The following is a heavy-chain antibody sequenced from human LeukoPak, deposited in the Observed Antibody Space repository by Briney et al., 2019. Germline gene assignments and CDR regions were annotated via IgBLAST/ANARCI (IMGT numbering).Heavy chain of an antibody. D-gene: IGHD3-10*01. Sequence: KPGASVKVSCKASGYTFSSYAISWVRQAPGQGLEWMGGIIPIFGTANYAQKFQGRVTITADESTSTAYMELSSLRSEDTAVYYCARIYGSGSYHMRYYFDYWGQGTLVTVSS. V-gene: IGHV1-69*13. CDR3: ARIYGSGSYHMRYYFDY. J-gene: IGHJ4*02. CDR1: GYTFSSYA. CDR2: IIPIFGTA.